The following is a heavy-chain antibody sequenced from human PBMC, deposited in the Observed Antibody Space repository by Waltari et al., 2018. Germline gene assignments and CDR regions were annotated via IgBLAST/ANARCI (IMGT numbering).Heavy chain of an antibody. CDR3: AIFIRDDYGDYVFDY. Sequence: QVQLQQWGAGLLKPSETLSLTCAVYGGSFSGYYWSWIRQPPGKGLDWIGEINHSGSTNYNPSLKSRVTISVDTSKNQLSLKLSSVTAADTAVYYCAIFIRDDYGDYVFDYWGQGTLVTVSS. CDR2: INHSGST. J-gene: IGHJ4*02. CDR1: GGSFSGYY. V-gene: IGHV4-34*01. D-gene: IGHD4-17*01.